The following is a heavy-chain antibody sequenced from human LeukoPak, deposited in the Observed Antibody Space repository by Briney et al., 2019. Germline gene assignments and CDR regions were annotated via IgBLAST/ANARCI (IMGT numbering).Heavy chain of an antibody. D-gene: IGHD3-22*01. CDR2: IYYSGST. CDR3: ASQDYYDSSGYEL. J-gene: IGHJ4*02. CDR1: GGSISSYY. V-gene: IGHV4-59*01. Sequence: SETLSLTCTVSGGSISSYYWSWIRQPPGKGLEWIGYIYYSGSTNYNPSLKSRVTISVDTSKNRFSLKLSSVTAADTAVYYCASQDYYDSSGYELWGQGTLVTVSS.